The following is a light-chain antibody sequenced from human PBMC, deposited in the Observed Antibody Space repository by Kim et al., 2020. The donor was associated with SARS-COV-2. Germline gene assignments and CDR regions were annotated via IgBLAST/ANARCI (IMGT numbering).Light chain of an antibody. J-gene: IGLJ2*01. CDR1: PSNIGAGNG. CDR2: DST. Sequence: QRVTLSCAGTPSNIGAGNGVHWYHHIPGTAPRLLISDSTNRPSGVPDRFSGSISGTSASLVISGLQVEDEADYYCQSFDNSLTGLVFGGGTKVTVL. CDR3: QSFDNSLTGLV. V-gene: IGLV1-40*01.